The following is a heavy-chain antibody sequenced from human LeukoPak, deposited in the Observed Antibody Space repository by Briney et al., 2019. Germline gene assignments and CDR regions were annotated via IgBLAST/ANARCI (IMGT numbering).Heavy chain of an antibody. V-gene: IGHV4-39*07. D-gene: IGHD3-3*01. J-gene: IGHJ5*02. CDR2: IHNTGNT. Sequence: SETLSLTCTASGGSITNTNYYWAWIRQSPGKGLEWIGSIHNTGNTYNNPSLKSRVTISIDRSKNQFSLRLSSVTAADTAVYYCARGHESIKTFGEVIKSRTRWFDPWGQGTLVTVSS. CDR1: GGSITNTNYY. CDR3: ARGHESIKTFGEVIKSRTRWFDP.